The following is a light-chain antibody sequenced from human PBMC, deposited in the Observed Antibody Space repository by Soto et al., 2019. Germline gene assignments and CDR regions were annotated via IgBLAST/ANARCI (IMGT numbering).Light chain of an antibody. CDR1: QSITSSY. V-gene: IGKV3-20*01. CDR2: GSS. J-gene: IGKJ5*01. CDR3: QQYGSSPIT. Sequence: EIVLTQSPGTLSLSPGERATLSCRASQSITSSYLAWYQQKPGQAPRLLIYGSSSRATGIPDRFSGSGSGTDLTLTISRLEPEDFAVYYCQQYGSSPITFGQGTRLEIK.